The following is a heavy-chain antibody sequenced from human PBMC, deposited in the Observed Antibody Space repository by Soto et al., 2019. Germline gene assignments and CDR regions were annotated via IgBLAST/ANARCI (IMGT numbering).Heavy chain of an antibody. CDR1: GGSISSYR. J-gene: IGHJ5*02. CDR2: LNNYGHT. Sequence: QVQLQESGPGLVRPSETLSLTCTVSGGSISSYRWSWIRQPAGNGLEWIGRLNNYGHTHYNPSLKRRVTVAVDTSRNQFLLTLRSVSAADSAVYHCGLEGGETWDYDASWCQGNPVSVSS. V-gene: IGHV4-4*07. CDR3: GLEGGETWDYDAS. D-gene: IGHD1-7*01.